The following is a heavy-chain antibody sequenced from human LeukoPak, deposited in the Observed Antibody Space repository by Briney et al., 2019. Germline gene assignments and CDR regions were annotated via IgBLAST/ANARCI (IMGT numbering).Heavy chain of an antibody. CDR3: AHSSTMIRGVMARWLGY. D-gene: IGHD3-10*01. CDR1: GVSLSTSGGG. CDR2: ISWDDDK. V-gene: IGHV2-5*02. Sequence: SGPSLLKPTQTLTLSGTFSGVSLSTSGGGVGWILQPPGKALERLALISWDDDKRYSPSLKSKLTITMDTSKNQVVITTTNMDPVDTTTYSCAHSSTMIRGVMARWLGYWGQGTLVTVSS. J-gene: IGHJ4*02.